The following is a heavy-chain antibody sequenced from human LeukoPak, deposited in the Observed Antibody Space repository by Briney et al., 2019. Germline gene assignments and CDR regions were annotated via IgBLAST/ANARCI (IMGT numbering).Heavy chain of an antibody. V-gene: IGHV1-69*01. Sequence: SVKVSCKASGGTFSSYAISWVRQAPGQGLEWMGGIIPIFGTANYAQKFQGRVTITADESTSTAYMELSSLRSEDTAVYYCARGVPGYCSSTSCYTEYYYYYYMDVWGKGTTVTVSS. J-gene: IGHJ6*03. CDR1: GGTFSSYA. D-gene: IGHD2-2*02. CDR3: ARGVPGYCSSTSCYTEYYYYYYMDV. CDR2: IIPIFGTA.